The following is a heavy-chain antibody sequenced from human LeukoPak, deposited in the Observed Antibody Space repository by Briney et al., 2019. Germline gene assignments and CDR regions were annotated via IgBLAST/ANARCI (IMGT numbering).Heavy chain of an antibody. V-gene: IGHV1-2*02. D-gene: IGHD7-27*01. CDR1: GYTFTGYY. CDR3: ARGGEFDN. J-gene: IGHJ4*02. CDR2: INPNSGGT. Sequence: ASVKVSCEASGYTFTGYYLHWVRQAPGQGLEWMGGINPNSGGTNYAQNFQGRVTMTRDTSINTVYMELNRLRPDDTAVYYCARGGEFDNWGQGTQVTVSS.